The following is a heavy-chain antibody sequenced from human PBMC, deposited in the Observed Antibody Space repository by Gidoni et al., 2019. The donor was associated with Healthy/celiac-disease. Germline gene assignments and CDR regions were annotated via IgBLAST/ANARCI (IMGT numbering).Heavy chain of an antibody. V-gene: IGHV4-28*01. J-gene: IGHJ6*02. CDR1: GYSISSSNW. CDR3: ASLLGGANSGMDV. CDR2: IYYSGST. D-gene: IGHD1-26*01. Sequence: QVQLQESGPGLVKPSDTLSPPCAVSGYSISSSNWWGWIRQPPGKGLEWIVYIYYSGSTAYNPSLKSRVPMSVDTSKNQFSLKLSSVTAVDTAVYYCASLLGGANSGMDVWGQGTTVTVSS.